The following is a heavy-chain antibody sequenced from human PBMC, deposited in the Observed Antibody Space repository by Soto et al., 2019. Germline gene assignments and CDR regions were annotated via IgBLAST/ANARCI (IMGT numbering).Heavy chain of an antibody. CDR3: VKVLSTVTSYYYGMDV. CDR2: ISASGDRR. D-gene: IGHD4-17*01. Sequence: EMHLLQSGGGLGQPGGSLSLSCAASGFTFSDYPMTWVRQTPGKGLEGVSSISASGDRRWYADSVKGRFTISRDNSKDTFYLQMNSLGVEDTAIYYCVKVLSTVTSYYYGMDVWGQGTTVSVSS. J-gene: IGHJ6*02. V-gene: IGHV3-23*01. CDR1: GFTFSDYP.